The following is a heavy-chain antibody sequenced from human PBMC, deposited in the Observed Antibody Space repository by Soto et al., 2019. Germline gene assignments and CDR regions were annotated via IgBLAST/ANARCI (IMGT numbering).Heavy chain of an antibody. V-gene: IGHV4-4*02. J-gene: IGHJ6*02. Sequence: SETLSLTCTVSGGSISSSNWWSWVRQLPGKGLEWIGEIYHSGSTNYNPSLKSRVTISLDTSKNQFSLKLSSVTAADTAVYYCARGSSIAGLYYGLDVRGQGTTVTVSS. D-gene: IGHD6-6*01. CDR3: ARGSSIAGLYYGLDV. CDR2: IYHSGST. CDR1: GGSISSSNW.